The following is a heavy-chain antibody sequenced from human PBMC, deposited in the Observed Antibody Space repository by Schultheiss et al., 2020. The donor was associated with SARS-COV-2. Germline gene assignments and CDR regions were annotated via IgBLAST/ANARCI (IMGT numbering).Heavy chain of an antibody. J-gene: IGHJ2*01. CDR1: GFTFYSYA. V-gene: IGHV3-30-3*01. CDR2: ISYDGSNK. Sequence: GGSLRLSCAASGFTFYSYALSWVRQAPGKGLEWVAVISYDGSNKYYANSVKGRFTISRDNAKNSLYLQMNSLRTEDTALYYCANRLGIWYFDLWGRGTLVTVSS. D-gene: IGHD7-27*01. CDR3: ANRLGIWYFDL.